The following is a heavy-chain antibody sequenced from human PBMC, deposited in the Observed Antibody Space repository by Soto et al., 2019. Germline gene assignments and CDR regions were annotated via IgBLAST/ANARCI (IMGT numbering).Heavy chain of an antibody. Sequence: SETLSLTCSVSGYSISSGYYRGWVRQAPGKGLEWLGSVYHNGIMFHNPSFQSRVAISVDTSKNQFSLNLRSVTAADTAVYYCAALWFGELAFNYWGHGILVTAPQ. V-gene: IGHV4-38-2*02. J-gene: IGHJ4*01. CDR1: GYSISSGYY. CDR2: VYHNGIM. D-gene: IGHD3-10*01. CDR3: AALWFGELAFNY.